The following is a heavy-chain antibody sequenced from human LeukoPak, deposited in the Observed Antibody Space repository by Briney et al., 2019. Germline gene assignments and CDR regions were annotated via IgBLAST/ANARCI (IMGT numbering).Heavy chain of an antibody. Sequence: WVSRINSDGSSTSYADSVKGRFTISRDNAKNTLYLQMNSLRAEDTAVYYCARDYDYGDYWGQGTLVTVSS. V-gene: IGHV3-74*01. J-gene: IGHJ4*02. D-gene: IGHD3-16*01. CDR3: ARDYDYGDY. CDR2: INSDGSST.